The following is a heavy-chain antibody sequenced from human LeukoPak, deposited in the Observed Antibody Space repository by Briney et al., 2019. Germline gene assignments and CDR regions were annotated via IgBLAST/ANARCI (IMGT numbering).Heavy chain of an antibody. J-gene: IGHJ3*02. Sequence: ASVKVPCKASGYNFTNYGINWVRQAPGQGLEWMAWINTDTGNPTYAQGFTGRFVFSLDTSVSTAYLQISSLKAEDTAVYYCARDLGVYTAILVGDIWGQGTMVTVSS. V-gene: IGHV7-4-1*02. CDR3: ARDLGVYTAILVGDI. D-gene: IGHD5-18*01. CDR1: GYNFTNYG. CDR2: INTDTGNP.